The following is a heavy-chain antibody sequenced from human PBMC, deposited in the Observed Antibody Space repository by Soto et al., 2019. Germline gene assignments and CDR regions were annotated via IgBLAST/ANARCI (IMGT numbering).Heavy chain of an antibody. CDR3: ATWEPRSAFLDY. CDR1: GGSISSSTYY. D-gene: IGHD1-26*01. Sequence: SETLSLTCTVSGGSISSSTYYWGWIRQPPGKGLNWIGSIYYSGSAYYNPSLKSRVTISVDTSKNQFSLKLHSVTAANTAVYYCATWEPRSAFLDYWGQGALVTVSS. CDR2: IYYSGSA. J-gene: IGHJ4*02. V-gene: IGHV4-39*01.